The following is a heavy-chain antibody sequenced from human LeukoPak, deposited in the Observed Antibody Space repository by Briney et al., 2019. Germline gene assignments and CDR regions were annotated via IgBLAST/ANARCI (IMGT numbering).Heavy chain of an antibody. V-gene: IGHV1-2*02. CDR1: GYTLTGYY. J-gene: IGHJ4*02. CDR2: INPNSGDI. CDR3: AKNPYEYYFDY. D-gene: IGHD5-12*01. Sequence: ASVKVSCKASGYTLTGYYMHWLRQAPGQGLEWMGWINPNSGDINYAQKFQGRVTMTRDTSISTAYMELSRLTSDDTAVYYCAKNPYEYYFDYWGQGTLVTVSS.